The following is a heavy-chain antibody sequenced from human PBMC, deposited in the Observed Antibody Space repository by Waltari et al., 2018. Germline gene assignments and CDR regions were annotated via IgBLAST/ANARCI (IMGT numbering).Heavy chain of an antibody. Sequence: EVQLLESGGGLVQPGGSLSLSCSASGIVFNNFAITWVRLAPGTGLDWVTAITVSDDTFYADSVMGRFTVSRDTSKNTVYLQMNGLRAEDTAIYYCAKPFYNWDDPLHSWGQGTLVAVSS. V-gene: IGHV3-23*01. CDR2: ITVSDDT. CDR3: AKPFYNWDDPLHS. CDR1: GIVFNNFA. D-gene: IGHD1-20*01. J-gene: IGHJ4*02.